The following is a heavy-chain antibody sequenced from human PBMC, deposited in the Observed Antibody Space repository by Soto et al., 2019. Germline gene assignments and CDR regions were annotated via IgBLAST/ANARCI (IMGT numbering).Heavy chain of an antibody. D-gene: IGHD2-21*02. Sequence: GASVKVSCKASGYTFTAYYLHWVRQAPGQGLEWMAWFNPNSGGTNYVEKFQGRVTMTTDTSISTAYMELRRLTSDDTAVYYCARGFCGCGDCDDGYSWLDPWGQGTLVTVSS. V-gene: IGHV1-2*02. CDR1: GYTFTAYY. CDR3: ARGFCGCGDCDDGYSWLDP. CDR2: FNPNSGGT. J-gene: IGHJ5*02.